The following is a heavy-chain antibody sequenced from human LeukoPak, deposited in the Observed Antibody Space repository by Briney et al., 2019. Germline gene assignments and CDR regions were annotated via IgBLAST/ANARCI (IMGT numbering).Heavy chain of an antibody. Sequence: GGSLRLSCAASGFSFSSSSMSWVRHAPGKGLEWVSSIRSSSSLIYYAHSVKGRFTNSRDNARNSMYLQMNRLRAEDTVVYYCASLSEQWLSDYWGQGTLVTVSS. CDR3: ASLSEQWLSDY. D-gene: IGHD6-19*01. J-gene: IGHJ4*02. CDR1: GFSFSSSS. V-gene: IGHV3-21*06. CDR2: IRSSSSLI.